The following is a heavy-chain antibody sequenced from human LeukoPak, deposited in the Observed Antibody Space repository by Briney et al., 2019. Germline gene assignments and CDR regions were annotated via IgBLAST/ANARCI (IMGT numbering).Heavy chain of an antibody. Sequence: GGSLRLSCAASGFTFSSYGMHWVRQAPGKGLEWVAVISYDGSNKYYADSVKGRFTISRDNSKNTLYLQMNSLRAEDTAAYYCAKDRGNSGSYYGDYWGQGTLVTVSS. J-gene: IGHJ4*02. CDR2: ISYDGSNK. V-gene: IGHV3-30*18. D-gene: IGHD1-26*01. CDR1: GFTFSSYG. CDR3: AKDRGNSGSYYGDY.